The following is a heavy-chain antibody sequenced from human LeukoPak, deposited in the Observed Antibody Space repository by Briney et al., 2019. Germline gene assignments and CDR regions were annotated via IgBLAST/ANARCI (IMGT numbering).Heavy chain of an antibody. Sequence: ASVKVSCKASGYTFTGYFMHWVRQAPGQGLEWMGWINPDSGATTYAEKFQGRVTMTRDTSISTAYMELSSLRSDDTAVYYCARPPGRDGYNRYDYWGQGTLVTVSS. V-gene: IGHV1-2*02. J-gene: IGHJ4*02. CDR2: INPDSGAT. CDR1: GYTFTGYF. CDR3: ARPPGRDGYNRYDY. D-gene: IGHD5-12*01.